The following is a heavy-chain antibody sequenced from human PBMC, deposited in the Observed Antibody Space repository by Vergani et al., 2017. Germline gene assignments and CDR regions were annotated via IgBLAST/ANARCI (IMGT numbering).Heavy chain of an antibody. Sequence: QVQLVESVGGVVQPGGSLRLSCEASGFIFNNYGIHWVRQTPGKGLEWVAFIRCDGNNQEYFHSVKGRFAISRDNSKNTLYLQMNSLRVEDTAVYYCAKDRAITATTVPDYWGQGILVTVSS. D-gene: IGHD1-20*01. CDR1: GFIFNNYG. CDR3: AKDRAITATTVPDY. V-gene: IGHV3-30*02. J-gene: IGHJ4*02. CDR2: IRCDGNNQ.